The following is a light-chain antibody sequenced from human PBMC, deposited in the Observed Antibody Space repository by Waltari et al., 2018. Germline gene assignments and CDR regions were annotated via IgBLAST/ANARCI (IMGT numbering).Light chain of an antibody. CDR3: SSYTSSSTWV. CDR2: DVS. V-gene: IGLV2-14*01. CDR1: RSDVGGYNY. Sequence: QSALTQPASVSGPPGQSITISYTGTRSDVGGYNYVSWFQQHPGKAPKPMLYDVSKRPSGVSNRCSSSKAGDTASLPISGLQAEDEADYYCSSYTSSSTWVFGGGTKLTVL. J-gene: IGLJ3*02.